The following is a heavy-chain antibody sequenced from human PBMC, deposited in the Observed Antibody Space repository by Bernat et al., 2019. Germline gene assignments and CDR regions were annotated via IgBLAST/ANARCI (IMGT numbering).Heavy chain of an antibody. CDR2: IYHSGST. Sequence: QVQLQESGPGLVKPSGTLSLPCAVSGGSISSSNWWSWVRQPPGKGLEWIGEIYHSGSTNYNPSLKSRVTISVDKSKNQFSLKLSSVTAADTAVYYCASIRPGYCSGGSCYPNFDYWGQGTLVTVSS. D-gene: IGHD2-15*01. CDR3: ASIRPGYCSGGSCYPNFDY. CDR1: GGSISSSNW. J-gene: IGHJ4*02. V-gene: IGHV4-4*02.